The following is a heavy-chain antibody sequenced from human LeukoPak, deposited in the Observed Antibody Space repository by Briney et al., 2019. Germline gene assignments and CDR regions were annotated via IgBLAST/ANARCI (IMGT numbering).Heavy chain of an antibody. CDR2: ISYDGSNK. Sequence: GESLRLSCAVSGFTFSSYGMHWVRRAPGKGLEWVAVISYDGSNKYYADSVKDRFTISRDNSKNTLYLQMISLRAEDTAVYYCAKLGAVADRIDYWGQGTLVTVSS. V-gene: IGHV3-30*18. D-gene: IGHD6-19*01. J-gene: IGHJ4*02. CDR1: GFTFSSYG. CDR3: AKLGAVADRIDY.